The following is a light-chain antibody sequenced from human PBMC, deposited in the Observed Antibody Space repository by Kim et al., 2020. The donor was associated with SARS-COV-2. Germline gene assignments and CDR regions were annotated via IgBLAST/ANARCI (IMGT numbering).Light chain of an antibody. CDR3: GAWDTSLSIVV. Sequence: GQKSPLSCSGSSSNIGNFSVSLYQQLPGTAPRLLIYDNHERPSGIPDRFSGSKSGTTATLGITGLQTGDEADYYCGAWDTSLSIVVFGGGTQLTVL. V-gene: IGLV1-51*01. CDR1: SSNIGNFS. CDR2: DNH. J-gene: IGLJ2*01.